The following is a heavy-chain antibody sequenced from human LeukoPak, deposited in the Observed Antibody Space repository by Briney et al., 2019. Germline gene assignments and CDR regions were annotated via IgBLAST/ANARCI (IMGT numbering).Heavy chain of an antibody. CDR2: IYYSGST. Sequence: PSETLSLTCTVSGASISSSYWSWIRQPPGQGLEWIGYIYYSGSTNYNPSLKSRVTISVDTSKNQFSLKLSSVTAADTAVYYCARVRLGSYFDYWGQGTLVTVSS. D-gene: IGHD7-27*01. J-gene: IGHJ4*02. CDR1: GASISSSY. CDR3: ARVRLGSYFDY. V-gene: IGHV4-59*13.